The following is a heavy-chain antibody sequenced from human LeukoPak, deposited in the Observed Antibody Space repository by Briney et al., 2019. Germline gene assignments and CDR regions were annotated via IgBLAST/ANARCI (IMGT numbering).Heavy chain of an antibody. V-gene: IGHV4-4*09. CDR1: GGSISSYY. Sequence: SETLSLTCTVSGGSISSYYWSWIRQPPGKGLEWIGYIYTSGSTNYNPSLKSRVTISVDTSKNQFSLKLSSVTAADTAVYYCARHIAVAGDFDYWGQGTLVTVPS. D-gene: IGHD6-19*01. CDR3: ARHIAVAGDFDY. CDR2: IYTSGST. J-gene: IGHJ4*02.